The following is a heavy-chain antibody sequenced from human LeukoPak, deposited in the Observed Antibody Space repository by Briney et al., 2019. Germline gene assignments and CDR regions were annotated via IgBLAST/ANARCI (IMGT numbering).Heavy chain of an antibody. CDR1: GVSISSYY. J-gene: IGHJ4*02. CDR3: ASLTYYYDSSGYRVPIDY. V-gene: IGHV4-59*08. CDR2: TDYSGNT. Sequence: SETLSLTCTVSGVSISSYYWTWIRQPPGKGLEWIGNTDYSGNTKYNPSLKSRVTISVDTSKNQFSLKLSSVTAADTAVYYCASLTYYYDSSGYRVPIDYWGQGTLVTVSS. D-gene: IGHD3-22*01.